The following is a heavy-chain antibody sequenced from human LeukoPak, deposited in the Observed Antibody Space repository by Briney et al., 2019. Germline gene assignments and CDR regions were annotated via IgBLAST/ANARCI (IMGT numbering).Heavy chain of an antibody. V-gene: IGHV3-30-3*01. J-gene: IGHJ4*02. D-gene: IGHD2-2*01. CDR1: GFTFSSYA. CDR2: ISSDGNNK. Sequence: GGSLRLSCAASGFTFSSYAMHWVRQAPGKGLEWVAVISSDGNNKYYADSVKGRFTISRDNSKNTLYLQMNSLRAEDTAVYYCARDEYLWVVIQSGLFDYWGQGTLVTVSS. CDR3: ARDEYLWVVIQSGLFDY.